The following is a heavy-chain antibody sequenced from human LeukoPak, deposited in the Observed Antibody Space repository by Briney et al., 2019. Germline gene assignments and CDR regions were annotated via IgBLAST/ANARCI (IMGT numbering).Heavy chain of an antibody. V-gene: IGHV3-7*01. D-gene: IGHD2-21*01. CDR3: ARENPNGGDCCDY. Sequence: GGSLRLSCAASGFTFSDYYMSWIRQAPGKGLEWVANIKRDGSEKYYVDSVKGRFTISRDNAKNSLYLQMNSLRVEDTAVYYCARENPNGGDCCDYWGQGTLVTVSS. CDR1: GFTFSDYY. CDR2: IKRDGSEK. J-gene: IGHJ4*02.